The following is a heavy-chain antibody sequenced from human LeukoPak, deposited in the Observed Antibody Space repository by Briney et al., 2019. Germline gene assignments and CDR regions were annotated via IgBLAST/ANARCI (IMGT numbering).Heavy chain of an antibody. Sequence: PSETLSLTCTVSGGSISSSSYYWGWIRQPPGKGLEWIGIIYYSGSTYYNPSLKSRVTISVDTSKNQFSLKLSSVTAADTAVYYCARGGAAVGTFDYWGQGTLATVSS. CDR1: GGSISSSSYY. D-gene: IGHD6-13*01. CDR3: ARGGAAVGTFDY. CDR2: IYYSGST. V-gene: IGHV4-39*07. J-gene: IGHJ4*02.